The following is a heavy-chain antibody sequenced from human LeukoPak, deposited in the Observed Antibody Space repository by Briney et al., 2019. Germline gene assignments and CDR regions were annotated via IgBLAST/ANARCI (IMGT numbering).Heavy chain of an antibody. D-gene: IGHD2-2*01. CDR1: GFIFDDYA. V-gene: IGHV3-9*01. J-gene: IGHJ3*02. CDR3: AKIPKFCGSSTCAI. Sequence: PGRSLRLSCAASGFIFDDYAMHWVRQAPGKGLEWVSGVSWNSGSIDYADSVKGRFTISRDNAKNSLYLQMNSLRPEDTALYYCAKIPKFCGSSTCAIWGQGTMVTVSS. CDR2: VSWNSGSI.